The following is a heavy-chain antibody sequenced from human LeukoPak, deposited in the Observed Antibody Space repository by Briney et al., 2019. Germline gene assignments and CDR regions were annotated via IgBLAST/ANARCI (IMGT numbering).Heavy chain of an antibody. Sequence: PSETLSLTCTVSSGSISTSNYYWGWVRQPPGKALEWIGNIFYSGSTYYSPSLKSRVTISVDTSKNQFSLKLSSVTAADTAVYYCAREARDSSGLDAFDIWGQGTMVTVSS. D-gene: IGHD3-22*01. V-gene: IGHV4-39*07. CDR1: SGSISTSNYY. CDR3: AREARDSSGLDAFDI. J-gene: IGHJ3*02. CDR2: IFYSGST.